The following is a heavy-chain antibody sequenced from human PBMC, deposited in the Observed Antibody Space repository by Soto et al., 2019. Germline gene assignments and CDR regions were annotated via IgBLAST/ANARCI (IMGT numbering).Heavy chain of an antibody. D-gene: IGHD6-6*01. J-gene: IGHJ4*02. V-gene: IGHV3-53*01. CDR1: GFTVSNNY. Sequence: EVQLVESGGGLIQPGGSLRLSCAVSGFTVSNNYMSWVRQAPGKGLEGVSVIYSGGYTAYGDSVKGRFTISRDNSKNTQFPQRKGRGAEASAVSYWANRPGGGGYWGQGTLVTVSS. CDR3: ANRPGGGGY. CDR2: IYSGGYT.